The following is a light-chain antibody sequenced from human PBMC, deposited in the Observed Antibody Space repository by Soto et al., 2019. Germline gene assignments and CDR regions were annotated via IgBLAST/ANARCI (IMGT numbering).Light chain of an antibody. CDR1: QSVSSSY. V-gene: IGKV3-20*01. J-gene: IGKJ2*01. Sequence: EIVLTQSPGPLSLSPGERATLSCRASQSVSSSYLAWYQHNPGQAPRLLLYSASSRATGIPYRFSGSGSGTDFTLTISSLEPEEFSGYYWHQYGSSPYTFGQGTKLEIK. CDR2: SAS. CDR3: HQYGSSPYT.